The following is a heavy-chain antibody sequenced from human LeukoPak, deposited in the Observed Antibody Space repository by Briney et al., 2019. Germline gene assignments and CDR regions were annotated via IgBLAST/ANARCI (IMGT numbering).Heavy chain of an antibody. CDR2: IYYSGST. CDR1: GGSISGYY. V-gene: IGHV4-59*01. Sequence: SETLSLTCTVSGGSISGYYWTWIRQPPGKGLEWIGYIYYSGSTNYNPSLKSRVTISVDTSKNQFSLKLSSVTAADTAVYYCAKLGSYSSGWYYFDYWGQGTLVTVSS. J-gene: IGHJ4*02. D-gene: IGHD6-19*01. CDR3: AKLGSYSSGWYYFDY.